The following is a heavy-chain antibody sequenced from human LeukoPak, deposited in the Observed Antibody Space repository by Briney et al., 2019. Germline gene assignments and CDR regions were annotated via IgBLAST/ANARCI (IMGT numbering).Heavy chain of an antibody. V-gene: IGHV3-15*01. Sequence: GGSLRLSCAASGFTFSNAWMSWVRQAPGKGLEWVGRIKSKTDGGTTDYAAPVKGRFTISRDDSKNTLYLQMNSLKTEDTAVHYCTTVVGATTRSPFDYWGQGTLVTVSS. CDR1: GFTFSNAW. J-gene: IGHJ4*02. D-gene: IGHD1-26*01. CDR3: TTVVGATTRSPFDY. CDR2: IKSKTDGGTT.